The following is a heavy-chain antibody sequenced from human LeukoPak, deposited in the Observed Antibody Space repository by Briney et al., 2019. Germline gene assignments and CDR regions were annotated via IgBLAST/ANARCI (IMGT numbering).Heavy chain of an antibody. V-gene: IGHV3-48*03. CDR3: ARDPFRDYDSSGYFDF. CDR2: ISSSGSTR. CDR1: GFTFGHYE. J-gene: IGHJ4*02. Sequence: PGGSLRLSCTTSGFTFGHYEMNWVRQAPGKGLEWVSYISSSGSTRYYADSVKGRFTISRDNAKNSLHLQMNSLRAEDTAVYYCARDPFRDYDSSGYFDFWGQGTPVTVSS. D-gene: IGHD3-22*01.